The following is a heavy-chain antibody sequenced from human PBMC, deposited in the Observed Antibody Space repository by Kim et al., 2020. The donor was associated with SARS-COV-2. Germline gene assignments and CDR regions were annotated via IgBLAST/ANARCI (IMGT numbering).Heavy chain of an antibody. J-gene: IGHJ4*01. Sequence: SETLSLTCTVSGVSISSFSYWSWIRQHPGKALEWIGYIYNNGNTYYNPSLSSRVSISADTSKNEFSLRLTSVTAADTAVYYCVKENSVAYRQADYWGHGTLVTDSS. CDR2: IYNNGNT. CDR1: GVSISSFSY. V-gene: IGHV4-31*03. D-gene: IGHD3-16*01. CDR3: VKENSVAYRQADY.